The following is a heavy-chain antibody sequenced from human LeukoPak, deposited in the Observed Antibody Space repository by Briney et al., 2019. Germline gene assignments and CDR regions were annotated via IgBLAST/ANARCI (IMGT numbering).Heavy chain of an antibody. CDR2: ISGSGGST. V-gene: IGHV3-23*01. CDR1: GFTFSSYA. D-gene: IGHD2-2*01. J-gene: IGHJ4*02. Sequence: PGGSLRLSCAASGFTFSSYAMIWVRQAPGKGLEWVSGISGSGGSTYYADSVKGRFTISRDNSKNTVYLQMNSLRAEDTAVYYCAKDPYGTRYFDYWGQGTLVTVSS. CDR3: AKDPYGTRYFDY.